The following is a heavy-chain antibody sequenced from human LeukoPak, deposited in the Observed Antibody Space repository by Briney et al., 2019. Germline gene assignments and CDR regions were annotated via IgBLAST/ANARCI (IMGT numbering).Heavy chain of an antibody. CDR3: ARQIRKQQLGHAFDI. D-gene: IGHD6-13*01. CDR1: GGTFSSYA. CDR2: INPNSGGT. J-gene: IGHJ3*02. V-gene: IGHV1-2*02. Sequence: ASVKVSCKASGGTFSSYAISWVRQAPGQGLEWMGWINPNSGGTNYAQKFQGRVTMTRDTSISTAYMELSRLRSDDTAVYYCARQIRKQQLGHAFDIWGQGTMVTVSS.